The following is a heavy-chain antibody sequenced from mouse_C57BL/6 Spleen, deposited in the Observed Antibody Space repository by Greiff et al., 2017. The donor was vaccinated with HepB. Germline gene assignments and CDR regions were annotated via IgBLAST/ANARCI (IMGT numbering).Heavy chain of an antibody. J-gene: IGHJ2*01. CDR1: GYTFTDYY. CDR2: INPNNGGT. V-gene: IGHV1-26*01. Sequence: VQLQQSGPELVKPGASVKISCKASGYTFTDYYMNWVKQSHGKSLEWIGDINPNNGGTSYNQKFKGKATLTVDKSSSTAYMELRSLTSEDSAVYYCARSGHYYGSSYFDYWGQGTTLTVSS. D-gene: IGHD1-1*01. CDR3: ARSGHYYGSSYFDY.